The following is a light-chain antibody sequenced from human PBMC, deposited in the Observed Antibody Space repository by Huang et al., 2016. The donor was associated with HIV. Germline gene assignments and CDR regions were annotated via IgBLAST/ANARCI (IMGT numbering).Light chain of an antibody. CDR2: GAS. V-gene: IGKV3-15*01. CDR3: QQYNNWPPMYT. CDR1: QSVSSK. Sequence: EIVMTQSPATLSVSPGGRATLSCRASQSVSSKLAWYQQKPGQAPRLLIYGASNRATGIPARFSALGSGTEFTLTISSLQSEDFAVYYCQQYNNWPPMYTFGQGTNLEIK. J-gene: IGKJ2*01.